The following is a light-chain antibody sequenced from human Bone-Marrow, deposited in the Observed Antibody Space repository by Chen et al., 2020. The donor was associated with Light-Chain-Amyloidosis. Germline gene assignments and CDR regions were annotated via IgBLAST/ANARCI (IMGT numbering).Light chain of an antibody. CDR3: HQYYRYLT. V-gene: IGKV1-5*03. J-gene: IGKJ4*01. Sequence: DIQMTQSPSTLSASVGDRVTITCRASQNIINTLDWYQQKPGEAPKLLIYMASTLESGVPSRFSGSGSGTEFPLTISSLQPDDFATYYCHQYYRYLTFGGGTKVEIK. CDR2: MAS. CDR1: QNIINT.